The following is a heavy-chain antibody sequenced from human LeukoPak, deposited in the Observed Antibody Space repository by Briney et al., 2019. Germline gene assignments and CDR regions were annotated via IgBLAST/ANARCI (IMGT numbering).Heavy chain of an antibody. CDR1: GGTFSSYA. Sequence: ASVKVSCKASGGTFSSYAISWVRQAPGQGLEWMGIINPSGGSASYAQKFQGRVTMARDMSTSTVYMELSSLRSEDTAVYYCTRDGFMVRPEYYYDNSGFSHFDYWGQGTLVTVSS. J-gene: IGHJ4*02. CDR3: TRDGFMVRPEYYYDNSGFSHFDY. V-gene: IGHV1-46*01. CDR2: INPSGGSA. D-gene: IGHD3-22*01.